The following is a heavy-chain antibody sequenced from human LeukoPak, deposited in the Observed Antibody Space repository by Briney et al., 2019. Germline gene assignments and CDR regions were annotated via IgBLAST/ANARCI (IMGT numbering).Heavy chain of an antibody. J-gene: IGHJ4*02. CDR2: ISSTSTYT. V-gene: IGHV3-11*06. CDR3: VRGQADFDY. CDR1: GFTFSDYY. Sequence: GGSLRLSCAASGFTFSDYYMTWIRQAPGKGLEWVSYISSTSTYTNNADSVKGRFTISRDNAKNSLYLQMNSLRAEDAAVYYCVRGQADFDYWGQGTLATVSS.